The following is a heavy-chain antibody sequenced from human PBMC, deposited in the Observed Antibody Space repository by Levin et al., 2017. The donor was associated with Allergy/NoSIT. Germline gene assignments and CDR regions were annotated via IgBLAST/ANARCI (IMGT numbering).Heavy chain of an antibody. CDR3: ARDSDTAAAGYYFAY. J-gene: IGHJ4*02. Sequence: GGSLRLSCAASGFTFRSYAMHWVRQAPGKGLEWVAVISSDGNDKHYTDSVKGRFTISRDNSRNTLYLQMNSLRREDTAVYYCARDSDTAAAGYYFAYWGQGTLVTVSS. CDR2: ISSDGNDK. D-gene: IGHD6-13*01. V-gene: IGHV3-30-3*01. CDR1: GFTFRSYA.